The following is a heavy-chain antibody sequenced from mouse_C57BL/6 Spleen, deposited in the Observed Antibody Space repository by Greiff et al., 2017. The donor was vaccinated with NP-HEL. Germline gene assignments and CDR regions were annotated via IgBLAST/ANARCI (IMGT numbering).Heavy chain of an antibody. J-gene: IGHJ4*01. CDR1: GFSLSTSGMG. Sequence: QVTLKVCGPGILQSSQTLSLTCSFSGFSLSTSGMGVSWIRQPSGKGLEWLAHISWDDAKRSNPSLKSRPTISKATSRNQIFLKITSVDTADTATDYCARRRYGNNYYAMDYWGQGTSVTVSS. CDR3: ARRRYGNNYYAMDY. D-gene: IGHD2-10*02. CDR2: ISWDDAK. V-gene: IGHV8-12*01.